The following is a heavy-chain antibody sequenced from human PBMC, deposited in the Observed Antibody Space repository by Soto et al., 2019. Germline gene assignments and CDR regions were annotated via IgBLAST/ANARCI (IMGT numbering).Heavy chain of an antibody. CDR1: GFTFSSYG. CDR3: ARDYDSLYGMDV. D-gene: IGHD3-3*01. CDR2: IWYNGSNK. Sequence: GGSLRLSCAASGFTFSSYGMHWVRQAPGKGLEWVAVIWYNGSNKYYADSVKGRFTISRDNSKNTLYLQMNSLRAEDTAVYYCARDYDSLYGMDVWGQGTTVTVSS. J-gene: IGHJ6*02. V-gene: IGHV3-33*01.